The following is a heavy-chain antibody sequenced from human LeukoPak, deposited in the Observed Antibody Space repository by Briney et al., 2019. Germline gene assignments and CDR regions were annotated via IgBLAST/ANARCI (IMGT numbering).Heavy chain of an antibody. CDR3: ARQIAVAGPGGY. CDR1: GYSISSGYY. Sequence: SETLSLTCTVSGYSISSGYYWGWIRQPPGKGLEWIGSIYHSGSTYYNPPLKSRVTISVDTSKNQFSLKLSSVTAADTAVYYCARQIAVAGPGGYWGQGTLVTVSS. J-gene: IGHJ4*02. D-gene: IGHD6-19*01. CDR2: IYHSGST. V-gene: IGHV4-38-2*02.